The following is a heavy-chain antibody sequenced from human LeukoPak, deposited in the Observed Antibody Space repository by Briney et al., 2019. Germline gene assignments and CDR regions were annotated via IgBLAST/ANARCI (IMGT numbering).Heavy chain of an antibody. J-gene: IGHJ4*02. CDR3: ARYVGHQLLYFDY. CDR2: IYHSGST. V-gene: IGHV4-30-2*01. D-gene: IGHD2-2*01. CDR1: GGSISSGGYY. Sequence: PSETLSLTCTVSGGSISSGGYYWSWIRQPPGKGLEWIGYIYHSGSTYYNPSLKSRVTISVDRSKNQFSLKLSSVTAADTAVYYCARYVGHQLLYFDYWGQGTLVTVSS.